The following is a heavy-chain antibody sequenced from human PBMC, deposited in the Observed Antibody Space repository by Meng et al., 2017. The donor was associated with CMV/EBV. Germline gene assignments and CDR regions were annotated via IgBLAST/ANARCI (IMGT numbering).Heavy chain of an antibody. J-gene: IGHJ4*02. V-gene: IGHV3-7*01. D-gene: IGHD1-14*01. CDR3: ARGRKFLGSYLDY. CDR2: RKQDGSEK. CDR1: GFTFSSYW. Sequence: GGSLRPSCAASGFTFSSYWMTWVRQAPGKGLEGVANRKQDGSEKYYVDSVKGRFTISRDNAKNSLYLQMNSLRAEDTGVYYCARGRKFLGSYLDYWGQGTLVTVSS.